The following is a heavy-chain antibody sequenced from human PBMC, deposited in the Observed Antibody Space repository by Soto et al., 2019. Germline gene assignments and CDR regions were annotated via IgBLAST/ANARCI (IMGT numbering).Heavy chain of an antibody. CDR2: IYKGGGT. J-gene: IGHJ4*02. CDR3: ASTRDSGTSYYFDY. D-gene: IGHD1-26*01. CDR1: GFTVNSHY. V-gene: IGHV3-53*01. Sequence: GGSLRLSCAASGFTVNSHYMSWVRQGPGKGLEWVSVIYKGGGTFYADSVKGRFTISRDNSKNTVFLQMNSLRAEDTAVYYCASTRDSGTSYYFDYWAQGTLVTVSS.